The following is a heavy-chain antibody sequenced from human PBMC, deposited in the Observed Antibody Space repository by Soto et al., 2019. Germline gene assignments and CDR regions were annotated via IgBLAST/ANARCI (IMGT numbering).Heavy chain of an antibody. CDR3: ARDATTSSGSYYYYYYGMGV. CDR2: ISYDGSNK. D-gene: IGHD3-10*01. CDR1: GFTCCSYA. J-gene: IGHJ6*02. V-gene: IGHV3-30-3*01. Sequence: GSLRLSRAAPGFTCCSYAMPPVRQAPGKGLEGVAVISYDGSNKYYADSVKGRFTISRDNSKNTLYLQMNSLRAEDTAVYYCARDATTSSGSYYYYYYGMGVWGQGTTVTVSS.